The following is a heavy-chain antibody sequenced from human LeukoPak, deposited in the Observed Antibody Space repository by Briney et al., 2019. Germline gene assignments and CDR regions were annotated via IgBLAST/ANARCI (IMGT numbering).Heavy chain of an antibody. CDR1: GFTFSSYA. CDR2: ISGSGGST. D-gene: IGHD3-10*01. Sequence: PGGSLRLSCAASGFTFSSYAMSWVRQAPGKGLEWVSAISGSGGSTYYADSVKGRFTISRDNSKNTLYLQTNSLRAEDTAVYYCAKDPFLDEFGELFPPPFDYWGQGTLVTVSS. J-gene: IGHJ4*02. CDR3: AKDPFLDEFGELFPPPFDY. V-gene: IGHV3-23*01.